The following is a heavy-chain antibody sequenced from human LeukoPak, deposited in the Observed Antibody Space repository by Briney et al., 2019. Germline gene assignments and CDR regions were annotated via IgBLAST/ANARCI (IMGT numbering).Heavy chain of an antibody. CDR3: ARGTSPAMVRGVINY. CDR2: ISYDGSNK. D-gene: IGHD3-10*01. J-gene: IGHJ4*02. CDR1: GFTFSSYA. Sequence: GGSLRLSCAASGFTFSSYAMHWVRQAPGKGLEWVAVISYDGSNKYYADSVKGRFTISRDNSKNTLYLRMNSLRAEDTAVYYCARGTSPAMVRGVINYWGQGTLVTVSS. V-gene: IGHV3-30-3*01.